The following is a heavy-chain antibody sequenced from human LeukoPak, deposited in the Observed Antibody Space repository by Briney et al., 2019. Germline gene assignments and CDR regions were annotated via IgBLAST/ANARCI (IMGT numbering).Heavy chain of an antibody. Sequence: ASVKVSCKASGYTFSSYSMHWVRQAPGQGLEWVGLINPTGDSTNYAQNFRGRVTMTRDTSTSTVYMDLSSLRSEDTAVYYCAREASGGYFDYWGQRALVTVSS. D-gene: IGHD4-23*01. J-gene: IGHJ4*02. V-gene: IGHV1-46*01. CDR2: INPTGDST. CDR3: AREASGGYFDY. CDR1: GYTFSSYS.